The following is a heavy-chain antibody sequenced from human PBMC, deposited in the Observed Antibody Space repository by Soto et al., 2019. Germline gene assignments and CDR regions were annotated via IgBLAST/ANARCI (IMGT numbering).Heavy chain of an antibody. J-gene: IGHJ4*02. V-gene: IGHV3-30*13. CDR2: IVPNGRDK. Sequence: QVQLVQSGGGVVQPGRSLRLSCEASGFNFNTYFMHWVRQAPGKGLEWVAMIVPNGRDKEYADSVKGRFPISRDNSNNRMYLQMDSLRPEDTAVYYCARDEEHGSNCDLAYWGQGALVTVSS. CDR1: GFNFNTYF. D-gene: IGHD1-26*01. CDR3: ARDEEHGSNCDLAY.